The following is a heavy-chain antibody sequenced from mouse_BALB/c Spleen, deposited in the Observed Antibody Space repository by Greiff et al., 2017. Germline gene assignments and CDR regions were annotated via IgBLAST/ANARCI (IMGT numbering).Heavy chain of an antibody. Sequence: VKVVESGPGLVAPSQSLSITCTVSGFSLTSYGVHWVRQPPGKGLEWLGVIWAGGSTNYNSALMSRLSISKDNSKSQVFLKMNSLQTDDTAMYYCARERGAHPWFAYWGQGTLVTVSA. CDR3: ARERGAHPWFAY. CDR1: GFSLTSYG. J-gene: IGHJ3*01. CDR2: IWAGGST. V-gene: IGHV2-9*02.